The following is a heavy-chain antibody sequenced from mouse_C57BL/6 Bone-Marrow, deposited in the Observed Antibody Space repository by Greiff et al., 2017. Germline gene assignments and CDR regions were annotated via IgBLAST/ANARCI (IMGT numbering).Heavy chain of an antibody. CDR1: EYEFPSHA. Sequence: EVKLMESGGGLVQPGESLKLSCESNEYEFPSHAMSWVRKTPEKRLELVAAINSDGGSTYYPDTMQRRFIISRDNTKKTLYLQMSSLRSEDTALYYCARSRSSYWYFDVWGTGTTVTVSS. CDR3: ARSRSSYWYFDV. J-gene: IGHJ1*03. V-gene: IGHV5-2*01. D-gene: IGHD1-1*01. CDR2: INSDGGST.